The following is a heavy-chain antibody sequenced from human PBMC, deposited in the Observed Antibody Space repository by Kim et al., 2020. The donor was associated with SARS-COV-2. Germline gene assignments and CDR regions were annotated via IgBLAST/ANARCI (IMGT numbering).Heavy chain of an antibody. CDR3: AKQGGIFEPYTYYGMDV. CDR2: ISYEGSKK. Sequence: GGSLRLSCTVSGFTFNNYGMHWVRQAPGKGLEWVAFISYEGSKKQYLDSLKGRFTISRDFSKNTLYLQMNSLRAEDTAVYYCAKQGGIFEPYTYYGMDVWGQGTTVTVSS. CDR1: GFTFNNYG. V-gene: IGHV3-30*18. J-gene: IGHJ6*02. D-gene: IGHD3-3*02.